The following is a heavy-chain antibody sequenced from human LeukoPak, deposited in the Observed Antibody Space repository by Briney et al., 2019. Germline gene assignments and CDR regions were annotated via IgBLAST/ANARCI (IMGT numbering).Heavy chain of an antibody. CDR2: IYPGDSDT. D-gene: IGHD3-10*01. Sequence: GDSLKISCKASGYSFTTYWIAWVRQMPGKGLEWMGIIYPGDSDTRYSPSFQGQVTIPADKSSSTAYLQWNSLRASDTAIYYCARHPGGRGMDVWGKGTTVIISS. V-gene: IGHV5-51*01. J-gene: IGHJ6*04. CDR3: ARHPGGRGMDV. CDR1: GYSFTTYW.